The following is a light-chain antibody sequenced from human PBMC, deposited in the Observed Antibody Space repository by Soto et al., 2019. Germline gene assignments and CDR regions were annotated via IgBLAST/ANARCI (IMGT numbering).Light chain of an antibody. Sequence: QSVLTQPPSVSAAPGKKVTISCSGSSSNIGNNYVSWYQQLPGTAPQLLIYDNYKRPSGIPDRFFGSTSGTSATLAITGLQAGDEADYYCGTWDTSLSAYVFGAGTQLTVL. J-gene: IGLJ1*01. CDR1: SSNIGNNY. V-gene: IGLV1-51*01. CDR3: GTWDTSLSAYV. CDR2: DNY.